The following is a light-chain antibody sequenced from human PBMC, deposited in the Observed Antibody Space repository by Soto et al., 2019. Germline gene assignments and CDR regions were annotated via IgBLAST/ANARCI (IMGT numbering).Light chain of an antibody. CDR2: DTS. CDR3: LLAYGGVWPV. J-gene: IGLJ7*01. Sequence: QAVVTQEPSLTVSPGGTVTLTCGSSTGAVTSRHYPYWFQQKPGQAPRTLIYDTSNKHSWTPARFSGSLLGGKAALTLSGAQPADEAEYYCLLAYGGVWPVFGGGTQLTVL. V-gene: IGLV7-46*01. CDR1: TGAVTSRHY.